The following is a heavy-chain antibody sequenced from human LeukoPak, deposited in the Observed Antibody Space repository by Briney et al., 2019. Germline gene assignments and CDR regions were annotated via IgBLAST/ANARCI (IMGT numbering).Heavy chain of an antibody. CDR1: GFTFDDYA. CDR2: ISWNSGSI. CDR3: AKAGYCSSTSCYDPLPDALARYFDY. V-gene: IGHV3-9*01. Sequence: SLRLSCAASGFTFDDYAMHWVRPAPGNGLEWVSGISWNSGSIGYADSVKGRFTISRDNAKNSLYLQMNSLRAEDTALYYCAKAGYCSSTSCYDPLPDALARYFDYWGQGTLVTVSS. D-gene: IGHD2-2*03. J-gene: IGHJ4*02.